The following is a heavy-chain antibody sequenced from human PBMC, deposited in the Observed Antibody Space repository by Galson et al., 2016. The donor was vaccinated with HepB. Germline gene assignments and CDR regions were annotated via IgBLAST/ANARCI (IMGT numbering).Heavy chain of an antibody. Sequence: SLRLSCAASGFTFSSYAMDWVRQAPGKGLEWVSFIATRSSLPSYADSVKGRFTLSRDNSKNTLYLQMNSLSAEDTAIYYCATGRDYAFDHWGQGTLLTVSS. V-gene: IGHV3-23*03. D-gene: IGHD4-17*01. CDR1: GFTFSSYA. J-gene: IGHJ4*02. CDR3: ATGRDYAFDH. CDR2: IATRSSLP.